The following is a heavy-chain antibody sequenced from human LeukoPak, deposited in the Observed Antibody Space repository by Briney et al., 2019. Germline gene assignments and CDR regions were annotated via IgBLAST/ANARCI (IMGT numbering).Heavy chain of an antibody. Sequence: GGSLRLSCAASGFTFSSYAMNWVRQAPGKGLEWVSAISGGGDGTYYADSVKGRFTISRGNSKNTLYLQMNSLRVEDTAVYYCAKKSVPNTPPTFDYWGQGTLVTVPS. V-gene: IGHV3-23*01. CDR3: AKKSVPNTPPTFDY. D-gene: IGHD4-11*01. CDR2: ISGGGDGT. CDR1: GFTFSSYA. J-gene: IGHJ4*02.